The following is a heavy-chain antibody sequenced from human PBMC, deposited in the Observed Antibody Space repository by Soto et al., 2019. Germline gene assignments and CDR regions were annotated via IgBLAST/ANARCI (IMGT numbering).Heavy chain of an antibody. Sequence: SQTLSLTCAISGDSVSSNSAAWNLVRQSPSRGLEWLGRTYYRSKWNNDYAVSVKRRITINPDTSKNQFSLQLNSVTPEDTAVYYCAREGGDSSSRYFDYWGQGTLVTVSS. CDR2: TYYRSKWNN. CDR3: AREGGDSSSRYFDY. CDR1: GDSVSSNSAA. D-gene: IGHD6-13*01. V-gene: IGHV6-1*01. J-gene: IGHJ4*02.